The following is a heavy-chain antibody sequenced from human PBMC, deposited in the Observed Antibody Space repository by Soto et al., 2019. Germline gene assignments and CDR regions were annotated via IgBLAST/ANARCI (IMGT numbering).Heavy chain of an antibody. CDR3: ARGPITIFGVVIISVTAFDY. V-gene: IGHV4-34*01. J-gene: IGHJ4*02. CDR2: INHSGST. Sequence: LSLTCAVYGGSFSGYYWSWIRQPPGKGLEWIGEINHSGSTNYNPSLKSRVTISVDTSKNQFSLKLSSVTAADTAVYYCARGPITIFGVVIISVTAFDYWGQGTLVTVSS. D-gene: IGHD3-3*01. CDR1: GGSFSGYY.